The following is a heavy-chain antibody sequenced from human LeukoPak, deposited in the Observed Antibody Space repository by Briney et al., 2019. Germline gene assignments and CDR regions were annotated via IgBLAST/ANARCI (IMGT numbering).Heavy chain of an antibody. V-gene: IGHV3-23*01. CDR2: ISGSGGST. CDR1: GFTFSSYS. CDR3: AKDPRHYDFLN. D-gene: IGHD3-16*01. J-gene: IGHJ4*02. Sequence: GGSLRLSCAASGFTFSSYSMNWVRQAPGKGLEWVSAISGSGGSTYYADSVKGRFTISRDNSKNTLYLQMNSLRAEDTAVYYCAKDPRHYDFLNWGQGTLVTVSS.